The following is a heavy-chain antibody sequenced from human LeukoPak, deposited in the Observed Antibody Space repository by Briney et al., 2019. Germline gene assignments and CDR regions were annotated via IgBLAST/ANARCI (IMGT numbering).Heavy chain of an antibody. D-gene: IGHD2-2*02. J-gene: IGHJ5*02. CDR1: GYTFTSYG. CDR2: ISAYNGNT. CDR3: ARGVVVPAAIGWFDP. Sequence: ASVKVSCKASGYTFTSYGISWVRQAPGQGLEWMGWISAYNGNTNYAQKPQGRVTMTTDTSTSTAYMELRSLRSDDTAVYYCARGVVVPAAIGWFDPWGQGTLVTVSS. V-gene: IGHV1-18*01.